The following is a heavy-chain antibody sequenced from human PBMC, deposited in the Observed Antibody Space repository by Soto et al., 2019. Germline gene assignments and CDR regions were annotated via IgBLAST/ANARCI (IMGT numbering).Heavy chain of an antibody. CDR2: IWYDGSNK. CDR1: GFTFSSYG. D-gene: IGHD6-19*01. J-gene: IGHJ3*02. Sequence: QVQLVESGAGVVQRGGSLRLSCAASGFTFSSYGMHWVCQAPGKGLEWVAVIWYDGSNKYYADSVKGRYTISRDDSKNTVYLQMNSLGAEDTAVYYCTRDPLIAVAAYDAFDIWGQGTSVTVSS. CDR3: TRDPLIAVAAYDAFDI. V-gene: IGHV3-33*01.